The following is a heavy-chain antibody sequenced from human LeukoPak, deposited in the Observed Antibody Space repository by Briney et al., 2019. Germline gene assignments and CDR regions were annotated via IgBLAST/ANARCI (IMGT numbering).Heavy chain of an antibody. V-gene: IGHV3-48*04. D-gene: IGHD3-10*02. CDR2: ISSSSSTT. CDR3: ARDRDTMSPYYFDY. Sequence: GGSLRLSCAASGFTFSSYSMNWVRQAPGKGLEWVSYISSSSSTTYYADSVKGRFTISRDNAKNSLYLQMNSLRAEDTAVYYCARDRDTMSPYYFDYWGQGTLVTVSS. J-gene: IGHJ4*02. CDR1: GFTFSSYS.